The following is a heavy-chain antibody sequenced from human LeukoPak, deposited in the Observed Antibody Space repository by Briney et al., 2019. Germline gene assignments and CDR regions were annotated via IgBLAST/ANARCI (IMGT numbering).Heavy chain of an antibody. Sequence: PGGSLRLSCAASGFLFSNYGMNWVRQAPGKGLEWVSSISSSGTYKYYAASLKGRFTISRDSAKNSLYLQMNSLKPEDTALYYCASCRTYSGSYSDAFDIWGQGTMVTVSS. CDR2: ISSSGTYK. D-gene: IGHD1-26*01. CDR1: GFLFSNYG. V-gene: IGHV3-21*01. J-gene: IGHJ3*02. CDR3: ASCRTYSGSYSDAFDI.